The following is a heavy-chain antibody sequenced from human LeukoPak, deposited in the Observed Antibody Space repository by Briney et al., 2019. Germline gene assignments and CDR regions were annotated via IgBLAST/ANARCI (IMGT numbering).Heavy chain of an antibody. J-gene: IGHJ4*02. CDR1: GGSISSGSYY. D-gene: IGHD3-16*02. V-gene: IGHV4-61*02. CDR2: IYTSGST. CDR3: ARAIMITFGGVIDPPDYFDY. Sequence: SETLSLTCTVSGGSISSGSYYWSWIRQPAGKGLEWIGRIYTSGSTNYNPSLKSRVTISVDTSKNQFSLKLSSVTAADTAVYYCARAIMITFGGVIDPPDYFDYWGQGTLVTVSS.